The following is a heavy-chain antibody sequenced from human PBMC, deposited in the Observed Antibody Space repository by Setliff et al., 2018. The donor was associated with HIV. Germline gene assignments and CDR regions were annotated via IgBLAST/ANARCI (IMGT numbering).Heavy chain of an antibody. CDR1: GYNFTIYG. CDR2: INTNTGYP. V-gene: IGHV7-4-1*02. CDR3: ARVRTSYNFWVGDVFDP. J-gene: IGHJ5*02. Sequence: ASVKVSCKASGYNFTIYGINWVRQDPGQGLEWMGWINTNTGYPTYAQAFRGRFVFSLDTSVSTAYLEISSLEAEDTAVYFCARVRTSYNFWVGDVFDPWGQGTLVTVSS. D-gene: IGHD1-1*01.